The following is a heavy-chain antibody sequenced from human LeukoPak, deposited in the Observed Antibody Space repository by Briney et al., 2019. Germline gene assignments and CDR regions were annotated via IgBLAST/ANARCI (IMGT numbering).Heavy chain of an antibody. V-gene: IGHV5-51*01. J-gene: IGHJ4*02. CDR3: ALIVATARYYFDY. CDR1: GYIFTNYW. Sequence: GESLKISCKGSGYIFTNYWIGWVRHLPGKGLEGMGIIYPGDSDTRYSPSFQGQVTISADKSISTAYLQWSSLKASDTAMYYCALIVATARYYFDYWGQGTLVTVSS. CDR2: IYPGDSDT. D-gene: IGHD5-12*01.